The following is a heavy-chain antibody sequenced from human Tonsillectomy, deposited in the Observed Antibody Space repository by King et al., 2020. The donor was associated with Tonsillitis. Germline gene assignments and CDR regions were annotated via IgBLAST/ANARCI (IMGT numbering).Heavy chain of an antibody. J-gene: IGHJ4*02. D-gene: IGHD3-10*01. V-gene: IGHV3-33*05. Sequence: VQLVESGGGVVQPGRSLRLSCAASGFTFSSYGMHWVRQAPGKGLEWVAVISYDGSKKYYADSVKGRFTISRDNSKNTLYLQMNSLRAEDTAVYYCASLWQIHFDYWGQGTLVTVSS. CDR1: GFTFSSYG. CDR2: ISYDGSKK. CDR3: ASLWQIHFDY.